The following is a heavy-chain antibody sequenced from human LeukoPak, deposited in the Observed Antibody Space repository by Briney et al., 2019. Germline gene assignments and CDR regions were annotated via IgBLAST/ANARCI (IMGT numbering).Heavy chain of an antibody. V-gene: IGHV3-30*03. CDR1: GFTFSSYG. CDR3: ARRDEYYYYGMDV. CDR2: ISDDGSNK. Sequence: GGSLRLSCAASGFTFSSYGMHWVRQVPGKGLEWVAVISDDGSNKYYVDSVKGRFTISRDNSKNTLYLQVNSLRAEDTAVYYCARRDEYYYYGMDVWGQGTTVTVSS. J-gene: IGHJ6*02.